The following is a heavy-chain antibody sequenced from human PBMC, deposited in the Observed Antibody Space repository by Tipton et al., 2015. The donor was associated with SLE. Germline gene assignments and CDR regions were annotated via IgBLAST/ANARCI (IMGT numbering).Heavy chain of an antibody. D-gene: IGHD2/OR15-2a*01. J-gene: IGHJ4*02. CDR2: ISSSSNFL. CDR3: ARVLRDDYFDY. CDR1: GLTFSSSR. V-gene: IGHV3-21*03. Sequence: LSLTCAASGLTFSSSRMTWVRQAPGKGLEWVSSISSSSNFLYYADSMEGRFTISRDNAKNSLFLQMSSLRAEDTAVYYCARVLRDDYFDYWGQGTLVTVSS.